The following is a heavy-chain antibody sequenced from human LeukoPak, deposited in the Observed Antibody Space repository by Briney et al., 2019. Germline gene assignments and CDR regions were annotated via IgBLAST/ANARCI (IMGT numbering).Heavy chain of an antibody. CDR2: IYYSGST. V-gene: IGHV4-61*01. J-gene: IGHJ4*02. D-gene: IGHD6-6*01. Sequence: SETLSLTCTVSGGSIRSSYYYWGWIRQPPGKGLEWIGYIYYSGSTNYNPSLKSRVTISVDTSKNQFSLKLSSVTAADTAVYYCAREGIAARVFDYWGQGTLVTVSS. CDR1: GGSIRSSYYY. CDR3: AREGIAARVFDY.